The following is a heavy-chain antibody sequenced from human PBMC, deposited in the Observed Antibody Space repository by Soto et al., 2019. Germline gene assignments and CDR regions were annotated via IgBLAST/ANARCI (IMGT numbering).Heavy chain of an antibody. CDR1: GFTFTNSA. CDR2: IIVASGRT. V-gene: IGHV1-58*01. D-gene: IGHD2-21*02. CDR3: VAELYSGGGCCSFDF. J-gene: IGHJ3*01. Sequence: SVKVSCKTSGFTFTNSAVQWVRQARGQRLEWIGWIIVASGRTNYAREVQERVTISRDTSTSTAYMELSGLRSEDTAVYYCVAELYSGGGCCSFDFWGQGTMVTVSS.